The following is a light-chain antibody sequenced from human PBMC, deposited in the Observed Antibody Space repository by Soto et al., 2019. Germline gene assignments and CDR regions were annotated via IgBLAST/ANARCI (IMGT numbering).Light chain of an antibody. CDR3: QKYGSSPIT. CDR1: QSVSSSY. V-gene: IGKV3-20*01. Sequence: EIVLTQSPGTLSLSPGERATLSCRASQSVSSSYLARYQQKSGQAPRLLIYGASSRATGIPDRFSGSGSGTDFTLTISRLEPEDFVAYYCQKYGSSPITFGQGTRLEFK. CDR2: GAS. J-gene: IGKJ5*01.